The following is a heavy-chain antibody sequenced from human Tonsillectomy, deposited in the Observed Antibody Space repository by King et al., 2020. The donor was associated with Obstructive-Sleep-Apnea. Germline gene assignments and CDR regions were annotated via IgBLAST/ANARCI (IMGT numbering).Heavy chain of an antibody. V-gene: IGHV4-34*01. CDR1: GGSFSGYY. D-gene: IGHD3-3*01. J-gene: IGHJ4*02. CDR3: ASRVRITIFGVVTTRGGQFDY. Sequence: VQLPQWGAGLLKPSETLSLTCAVYGGSFSGYYWSWIRQPPGKGLEWIGEINHSGSTNYNPSLKSRVTISVDTSKNQFSLKLSSVTAADTAVYYCASRVRITIFGVVTTRGGQFDYWGQGTLVTVSS. CDR2: INHSGST.